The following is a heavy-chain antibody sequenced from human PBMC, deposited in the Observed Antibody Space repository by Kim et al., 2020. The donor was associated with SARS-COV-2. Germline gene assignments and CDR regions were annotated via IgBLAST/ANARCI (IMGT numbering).Heavy chain of an antibody. CDR3: ARGRVVGATGAFHI. Sequence: ASVKVSCKASGYTFTDYYMHWVRQAPGQGLEWMGRINPNSGGTNYAQKFQGRVTMTRDTSISTAYMELSRLRSDDTVVYYCARGRVVGATGAFHIWGQGTMVTVSS. CDR2: INPNSGGT. D-gene: IGHD1-26*01. V-gene: IGHV1-2*05. CDR1: GYTFTDYY. J-gene: IGHJ3*02.